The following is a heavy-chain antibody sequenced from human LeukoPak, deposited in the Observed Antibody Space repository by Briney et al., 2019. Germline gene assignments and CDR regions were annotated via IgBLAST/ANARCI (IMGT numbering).Heavy chain of an antibody. CDR3: ARDLWFGEFDLFDY. V-gene: IGHV3-21*01. CDR2: ISSSSSYI. D-gene: IGHD3-10*01. CDR1: GFTFSGYS. J-gene: IGHJ4*02. Sequence: GGSLRLSCAASGFTFSGYSMNWVRQAPGKGLEWVSSISSSSSYIYYADSVKGRFTISRDNAKNSLYLQMNSLRAEDTAVYYCARDLWFGEFDLFDYLGQGTLVTVSS.